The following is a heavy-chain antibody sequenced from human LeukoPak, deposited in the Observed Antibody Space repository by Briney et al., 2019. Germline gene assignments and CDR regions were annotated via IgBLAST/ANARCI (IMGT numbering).Heavy chain of an antibody. CDR3: ARVSYYDSMLLDP. D-gene: IGHD3-22*01. CDR1: GVFISTISDY. J-gene: IGHJ5*02. Sequence: SETLSLTCSVSGVFISTISDYLGWIRQPPGKGLEWIATVHHTGPTYYDPSLQSRITVSVDTSTNQFSLKLSSVTAADTAVYYCARVSYYDSMLLDPWGQGTLVTVSS. CDR2: VHHTGPT. V-gene: IGHV4-39*07.